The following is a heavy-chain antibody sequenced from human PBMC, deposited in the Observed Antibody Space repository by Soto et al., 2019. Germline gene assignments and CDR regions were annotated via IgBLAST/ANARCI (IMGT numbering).Heavy chain of an antibody. J-gene: IGHJ4*02. CDR1: GDSVSSNSAA. CDR2: TYYRSKWYN. D-gene: IGHD3-16*02. V-gene: IGHV6-1*01. CDR3: ARTDYDYVWGSYRFDY. Sequence: PSQTLSLTCAISGDSVSSNSAAWNWIRQSPSRGLEWLGRTYYRSKWYNDYAVSVKSRITINPDTSKNQFSLQLNSVTPEDTAVYYCARTDYDYVWGSYRFDYWGQGTLVTVSS.